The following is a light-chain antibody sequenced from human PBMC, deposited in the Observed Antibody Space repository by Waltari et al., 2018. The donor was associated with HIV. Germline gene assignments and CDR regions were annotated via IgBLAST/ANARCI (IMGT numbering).Light chain of an antibody. J-gene: IGKJ1*01. CDR3: QQYGRT. Sequence: VLTQSPGTLSLSPGDRATLSCRASQSVNSNYLAWYQQKPGQAPRLLIYGATSRATGIPDRFRGSGSETDFTLTISRLEPEDSAVYYCQQYGRTFGQGTKVEIK. CDR1: QSVNSNY. CDR2: GAT. V-gene: IGKV3-20*01.